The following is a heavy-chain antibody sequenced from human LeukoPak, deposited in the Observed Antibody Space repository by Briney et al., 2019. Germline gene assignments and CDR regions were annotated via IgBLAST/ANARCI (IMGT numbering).Heavy chain of an antibody. D-gene: IGHD3-3*01. Sequence: SETLSLTCAVSGGPVSHSNWWTWVRQSPGKGLEWIGEVHPSEGTNYNPSLKSRVTISLDKSKNQFSLELNSVTAADTAVYYCARGRRYYDFWSGYYTHFDYWGQGTLVTVSS. CDR3: ARGRRYYDFWSGYYTHFDY. J-gene: IGHJ4*02. CDR2: VHPSEGT. V-gene: IGHV4-4*02. CDR1: GGPVSHSNW.